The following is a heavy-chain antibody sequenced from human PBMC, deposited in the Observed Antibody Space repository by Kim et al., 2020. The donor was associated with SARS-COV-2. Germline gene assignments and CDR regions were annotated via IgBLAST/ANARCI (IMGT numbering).Heavy chain of an antibody. CDR3: ARGGLERRF. D-gene: IGHD1-1*01. V-gene: IGHV3-7*03. Sequence: GSEKHYVDSVKGRFTISRDNAKNSLFLQMNSLRAEDTALYYCARGGLERRFWGQGTLVTVSS. J-gene: IGHJ4*02. CDR2: GSEK.